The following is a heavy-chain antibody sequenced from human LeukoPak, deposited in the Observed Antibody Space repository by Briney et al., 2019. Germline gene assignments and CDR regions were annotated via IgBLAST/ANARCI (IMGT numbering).Heavy chain of an antibody. V-gene: IGHV1-18*01. Sequence: AASVKVSCKSSGYTFTSYAMNWVRQAPGQGLEWMGWISAYNGNTNYAQKLQGRVTMTTDTSTSTAYMELRSLRSDDTAVYYCARPVEGFWSGQEGAFDIWGQGTMVTVSS. J-gene: IGHJ3*02. CDR1: GYTFTSYA. CDR2: ISAYNGNT. CDR3: ARPVEGFWSGQEGAFDI. D-gene: IGHD3-3*01.